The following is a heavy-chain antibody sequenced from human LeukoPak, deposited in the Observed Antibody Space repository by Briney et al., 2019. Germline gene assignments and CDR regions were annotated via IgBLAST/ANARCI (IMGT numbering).Heavy chain of an antibody. Sequence: ASVKVSCKASGYTLTDNHLYRVRQAPGQGLEWMGWIDPNSGVTNFEQNFQGRLTMTTDTSISTAYMELSRLTSDDTTVYYCARELGINAFDVWGQGTLVTVSS. D-gene: IGHD1-26*01. J-gene: IGHJ3*01. CDR2: IDPNSGVT. CDR3: ARELGINAFDV. V-gene: IGHV1-2*02. CDR1: GYTLTDNH.